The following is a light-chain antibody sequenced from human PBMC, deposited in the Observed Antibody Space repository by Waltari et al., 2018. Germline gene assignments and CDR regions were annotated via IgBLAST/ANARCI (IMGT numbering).Light chain of an antibody. V-gene: IGLV7-43*01. Sequence: QTVVAPEPSLTVSPGGTVTLTCASSTGPVPIGCYPNWLQQKPGQAPRALIYNTSNKHSGTPARFSGSLLGGKAALTLSGVQPEDEAEYYCLLYYGGAQPYWVFGGGTKLTVL. CDR3: LLYYGGAQPYWV. CDR2: NTS. CDR1: TGPVPIGCY. J-gene: IGLJ3*02.